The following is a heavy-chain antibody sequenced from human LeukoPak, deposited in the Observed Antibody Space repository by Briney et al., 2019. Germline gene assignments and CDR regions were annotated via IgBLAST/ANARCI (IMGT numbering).Heavy chain of an antibody. CDR1: GFTFSSYG. J-gene: IGHJ4*02. Sequence: RPGGSLRLSCAASGFTFSSYGRHWVRQAPGKGLEWVAFIRYDGSNKYYADSVKGRFTISRDNSKNTLYLQMNSLKDEDTAVYYCAKDFPTFGGVIGGFFFDYWGQGTLVTVSS. CDR3: AKDFPTFGGVIGGFFFDY. D-gene: IGHD3-16*02. CDR2: IRYDGSNK. V-gene: IGHV3-30*02.